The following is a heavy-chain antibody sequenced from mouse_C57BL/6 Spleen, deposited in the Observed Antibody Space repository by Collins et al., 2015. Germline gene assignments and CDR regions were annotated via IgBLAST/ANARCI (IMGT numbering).Heavy chain of an antibody. CDR1: GYTFTSYW. CDR2: IDPNSGGT. Sequence: QVQLQQPGAELAKPGASVKLSCKASGYTFTSYWMHWVKQRPGRGLEWIGRIDPNSGGTKYNEKFKSKATLTVDKPSSTAYMQLSSLTSEDSAVYYCARSEDYDYDAGAYYAMDYWGSRNLSHRLL. V-gene: IGHV1-72*01. J-gene: IGHJ4*01. D-gene: IGHD2-4*01. CDR3: ARSEDYDYDAGAYYAMDY.